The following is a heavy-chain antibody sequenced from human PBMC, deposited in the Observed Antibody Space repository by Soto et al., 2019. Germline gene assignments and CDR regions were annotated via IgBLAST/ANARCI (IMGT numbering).Heavy chain of an antibody. D-gene: IGHD5-18*01. V-gene: IGHV1-69*01. J-gene: IGHJ4*02. CDR3: ARVGGYSYGWAPYYFDY. CDR1: GGTVSSYA. CDR2: IIPIFGTA. Sequence: QVQLVQSGAEVKKPGSSVKVSCKASGGTVSSYAISWVRQAPGQGLEWMGGIIPIFGTANYAQKFQGRVTITADESTSTAYMELSSLRSEDTAVYYCARVGGYSYGWAPYYFDYWGQGTLVTVSS.